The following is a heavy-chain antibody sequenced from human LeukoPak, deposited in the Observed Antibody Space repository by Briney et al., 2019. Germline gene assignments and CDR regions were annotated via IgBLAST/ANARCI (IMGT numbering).Heavy chain of an antibody. CDR2: IKQDGSEK. Sequence: GGSLRLSCAASGFTFSSYWMSWVRQAPGKGLERVANIKQDGSEKYYVDSVKGRFTVSRDNAKNSLYLQMNSLRAEDTAVYYRARDHYYDSSGYDDYWGQGTLVTVSS. V-gene: IGHV3-7*01. CDR1: GFTFSSYW. CDR3: ARDHYYDSSGYDDY. J-gene: IGHJ4*02. D-gene: IGHD3-22*01.